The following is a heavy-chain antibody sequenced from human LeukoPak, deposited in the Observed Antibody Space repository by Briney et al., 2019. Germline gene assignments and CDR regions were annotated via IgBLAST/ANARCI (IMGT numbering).Heavy chain of an antibody. CDR2: IYHSGST. J-gene: IGHJ5*02. CDR1: GGSISSSNW. D-gene: IGHD5-12*01. Sequence: PSGTLSLTCAVSGGSISSSNWWSWVRQPPGKGLEWIGEIYHSGSTNYNPSLKSRVTISVDKSKNQFSLKLSSVTAADTAVYYCARSRRVYSGFNWFDPWGQGTLVTVSS. CDR3: ARSRRVYSGFNWFDP. V-gene: IGHV4-4*02.